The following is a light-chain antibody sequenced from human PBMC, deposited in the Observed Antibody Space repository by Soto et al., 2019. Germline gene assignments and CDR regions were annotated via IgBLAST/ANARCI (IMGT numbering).Light chain of an antibody. CDR1: SSDVGGYNY. CDR2: GNN. CDR3: QCYDSSLSGSL. V-gene: IGLV2-11*01. Sequence: QSAMTQPRSVSGSPGQSVTISCTGTSSDVGGYNYVSWYQQHPGKAPKLLIYGNNIRPSGVPDRFSGSKSGTSASLAIAGLQTEDEGDYYCQCYDSSLSGSLFGGGTTLTVL. J-gene: IGLJ2*01.